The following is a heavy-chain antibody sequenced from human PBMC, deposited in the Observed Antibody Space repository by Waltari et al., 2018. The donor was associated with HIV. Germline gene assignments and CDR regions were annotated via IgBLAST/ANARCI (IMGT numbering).Heavy chain of an antibody. Sequence: QVQLQESGPGLARSSQTLSLACSVSGDSIKITRYFWSWVRQSAGRGLEWIGRINTRGDTKYNPSLKGRVVMSIDAPRKMFFLNLTSISAADTGTYFCAREDYDQFWGSPLYIFDSWGLGTVITVSS. CDR2: INTRGDT. D-gene: IGHD3-16*01. CDR1: GDSIKITRYF. J-gene: IGHJ4*02. CDR3: AREDYDQFWGSPLYIFDS. V-gene: IGHV4-61*02.